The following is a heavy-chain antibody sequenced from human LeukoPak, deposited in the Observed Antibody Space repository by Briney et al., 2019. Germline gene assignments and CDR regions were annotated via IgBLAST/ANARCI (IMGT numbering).Heavy chain of an antibody. Sequence: GGSLRLSCAASGFTFSRYEIIWVRQAPGKGLEWVSYISSSSSTIYYADSVKGRFTISRDNAKNSLYLQMNSLRAEDTAVYYCARGPHYEYYYYYGMDVWGQGTTVTVSS. D-gene: IGHD4-17*01. CDR2: ISSSSSTI. CDR1: GFTFSRYE. J-gene: IGHJ6*02. CDR3: ARGPHYEYYYYYGMDV. V-gene: IGHV3-48*03.